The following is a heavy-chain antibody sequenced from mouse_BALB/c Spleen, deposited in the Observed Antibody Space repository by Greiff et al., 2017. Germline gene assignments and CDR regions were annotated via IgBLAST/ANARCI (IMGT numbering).Heavy chain of an antibody. V-gene: IGHV5-17*02. CDR1: GFTFSSFG. Sequence: EVKLQESGGGLVQPGGSRKLSCAASGFTFSSFGMHWVRQAPEKGLEWVAYISSGSSTIYYADTVKGRFTISRDNPKNTLFLQMTSLRSEDTAMYYCARDIYYDYDGTSWFAYWGQGTLVTVSA. CDR3: ARDIYYDYDGTSWFAY. CDR2: ISSGSSTI. D-gene: IGHD2-4*01. J-gene: IGHJ3*01.